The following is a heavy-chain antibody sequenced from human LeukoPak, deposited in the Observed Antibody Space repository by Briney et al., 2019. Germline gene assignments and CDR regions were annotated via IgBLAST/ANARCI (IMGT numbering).Heavy chain of an antibody. CDR3: ARYPSYGDYYYYYGMDV. CDR1: GGSISSYY. V-gene: IGHV4-59*08. D-gene: IGHD4-17*01. J-gene: IGHJ6*02. CDR2: IYQSGST. Sequence: SETLSLTCTVSGGSISSYYWSWVRQPPGKGLEWMGYIYQSGSTHYNPSLRRRVTISVDTSKNQFSLKLSPVTAADTAVYYCARYPSYGDYYYYYGMDVWGQGTTVTVSS.